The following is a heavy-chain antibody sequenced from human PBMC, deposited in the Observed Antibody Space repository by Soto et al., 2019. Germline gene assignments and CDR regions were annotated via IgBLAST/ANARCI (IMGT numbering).Heavy chain of an antibody. D-gene: IGHD1-1*01. CDR1: GDSISSGAYS. V-gene: IGHV4-30-2*01. CDR2: MYYSGYS. CDR3: AGGQLERVLQY. J-gene: IGHJ4*02. Sequence: QLQLQESGSRLVEPSRTLSLTCAISGDSISSGAYSWTWVRQPPGKRLEWIGFMYYSGYSTYNPSLKSRVTMSVDKSKNHFSLNLISVTAADTAVYFCAGGQLERVLQYWGQGSLVTVSS.